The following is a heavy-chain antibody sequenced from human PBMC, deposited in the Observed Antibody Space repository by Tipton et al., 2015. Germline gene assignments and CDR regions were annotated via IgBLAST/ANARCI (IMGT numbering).Heavy chain of an antibody. J-gene: IGHJ4*02. CDR1: GGSISSSDYY. Sequence: TLSLTCTVSGGSISSSDYYWVWLRQPPGMGLECIGTIYYSGSTYYNPSLKSRVTISVDTSKNQFSLRLNSVTAADTAVYYCARHGAGTTIIDYRGQGSLVTVSS. D-gene: IGHD1-1*01. V-gene: IGHV4-39*01. CDR2: IYYSGST. CDR3: ARHGAGTTIIDY.